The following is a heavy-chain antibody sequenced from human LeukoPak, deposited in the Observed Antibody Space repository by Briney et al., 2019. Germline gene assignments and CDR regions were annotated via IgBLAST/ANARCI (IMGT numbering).Heavy chain of an antibody. CDR1: GGSISSYY. CDR2: IYYSGST. J-gene: IGHJ4*02. CDR3: ARGVFGVAMNFDY. Sequence: SETLSLTCTVSGGSISSYYWSWIRQPPGKGLGWIGYIYYSGSTNYNPSLKSRVTISVDTSKNQFSLKLSSVTAADTAVYYCARGVFGVAMNFDYWGQGTLVTVSS. D-gene: IGHD3-3*01. V-gene: IGHV4-59*01.